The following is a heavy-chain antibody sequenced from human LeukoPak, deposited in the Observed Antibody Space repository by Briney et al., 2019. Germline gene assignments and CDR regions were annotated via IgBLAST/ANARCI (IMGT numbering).Heavy chain of an antibody. V-gene: IGHV1-8*03. J-gene: IGHJ4*02. D-gene: IGHD4-17*01. CDR3: ARDGGDYTLFDY. Sequence: ASVKVSCKASGHTFTSYDINWVRQATGQGLEWMGWMNPNSGNTGYAQKFQGRVTITRNTSISTAYMELSSLRSEDTAVYYCARDGGDYTLFDYWGQGTLVTVSS. CDR2: MNPNSGNT. CDR1: GHTFTSYD.